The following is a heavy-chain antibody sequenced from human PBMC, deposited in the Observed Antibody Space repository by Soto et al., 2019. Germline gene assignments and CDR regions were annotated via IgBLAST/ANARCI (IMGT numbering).Heavy chain of an antibody. CDR2: IYYSGST. Sequence: PSETLSLTCTVSGGSISSYYWSWIRQPPGKGLEWIGYIYYSGSTNYNPSLKSRVTISVYTSKNQFSLKLSSLTAVDTVVYYCARRISSSSPRAYYYMDVLCKGTTVTVSS. CDR1: GGSISSYY. V-gene: IGHV4-59*08. J-gene: IGHJ6*03. D-gene: IGHD6-13*01. CDR3: ARRISSSSPRAYYYMDV.